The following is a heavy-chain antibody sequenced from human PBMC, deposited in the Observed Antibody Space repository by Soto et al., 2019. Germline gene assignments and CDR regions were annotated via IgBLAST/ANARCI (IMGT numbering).Heavy chain of an antibody. CDR2: IKSKTDGATT. V-gene: IGHV3-15*01. CDR1: GFTFSNAG. J-gene: IGHJ4*02. Sequence: PGGPLRLSARAPGFTFSNAGRSRVGRVRGKGLKGVGLIKSKTDGATTDYDAPVKGRFTISRDDPKNTLYLQMNSLKTEETAVYYCTTRRKNYWGQGTLVTVAS. CDR3: TTRRKNY.